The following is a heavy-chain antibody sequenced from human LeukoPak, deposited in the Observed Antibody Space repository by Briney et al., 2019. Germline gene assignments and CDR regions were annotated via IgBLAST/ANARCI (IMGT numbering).Heavy chain of an antibody. CDR1: GFTFSSYS. J-gene: IGHJ3*02. D-gene: IGHD3-10*01. V-gene: IGHV3-21*01. CDR2: ISSSSSYI. CDR3: ARVTTTYYYGSGPDAFDI. Sequence: GGSLRLSCAASGFTFSSYSTNWVRQAPGKGLEWVSSISSSSSYIYYADSVKGRFTISRDNAKNSLYLQMNSLRAEDTAVYYCARVTTTYYYGSGPDAFDIWGQGTMVTVSS.